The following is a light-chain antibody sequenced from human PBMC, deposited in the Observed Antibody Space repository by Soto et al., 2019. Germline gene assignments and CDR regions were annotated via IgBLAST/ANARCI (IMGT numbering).Light chain of an antibody. CDR2: GAS. V-gene: IGKV3-15*01. Sequence: ELVLSPSTASLSPSPGESATLSCRASQSVSSKLAWYQQKPGQAPRLLIYGASTRATGIPARFSGSGSGTEFTLTISSLQSEDFALYYCQQYNSWPPWTFGQGTKVDIK. J-gene: IGKJ1*01. CDR3: QQYNSWPPWT. CDR1: QSVSSK.